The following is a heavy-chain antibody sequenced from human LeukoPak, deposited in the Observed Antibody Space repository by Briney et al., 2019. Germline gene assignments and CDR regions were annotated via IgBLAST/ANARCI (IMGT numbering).Heavy chain of an antibody. Sequence: GGSLRLSCEASGFTFSTYAMSWVRQAPGKGLEWVSGIDGSGDSTDYVDSVKGRFTISRDNSKNTLYLQMNSLRAEDTAVYYCAKSFGPVIAAAGTGADWGQGTLVTVSS. J-gene: IGHJ4*02. V-gene: IGHV3-23*01. CDR2: IDGSGDST. D-gene: IGHD6-13*01. CDR3: AKSFGPVIAAAGTGAD. CDR1: GFTFSTYA.